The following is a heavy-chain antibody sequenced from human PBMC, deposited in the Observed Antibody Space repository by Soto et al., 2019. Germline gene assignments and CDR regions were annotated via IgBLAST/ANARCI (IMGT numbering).Heavy chain of an antibody. J-gene: IGHJ6*02. V-gene: IGHV4-31*03. Sequence: QVKLQESGPGLVKPSQTLSLTCTVSGGSISSGGYYWSWIRQHPGKGLEWIGYIYYSGSTYYNPSLKSRVIISVDTSKNQVSLKMSSVTAADTAVYYCARVCGGDCHYGMDVWGQGTTVTVSS. CDR3: ARVCGGDCHYGMDV. D-gene: IGHD2-21*02. CDR2: IYYSGST. CDR1: GGSISSGGYY.